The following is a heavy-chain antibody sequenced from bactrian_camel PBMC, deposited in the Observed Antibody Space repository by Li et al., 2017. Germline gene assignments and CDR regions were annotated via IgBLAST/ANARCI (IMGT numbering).Heavy chain of an antibody. CDR1: ADTYSNRC. J-gene: IGHJ4*01. CDR2: IDGDGAT. Sequence: VQLVESGGGSVQAGGSLRLSCATAADTYSNRCMGWFRQAPGKEREGVAAIDGDGATTYADSVKGRFTISRDNAKDTLYLQMNSLKIEDTAVYYCALGSSRQATMTARGKGTQVTVS. V-gene: IGHV3S53*01. D-gene: IGHD3*01.